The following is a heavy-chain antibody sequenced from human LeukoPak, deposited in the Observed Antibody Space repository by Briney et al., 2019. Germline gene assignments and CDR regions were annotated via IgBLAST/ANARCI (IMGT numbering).Heavy chain of an antibody. Sequence: SVKVSCRASGGTFSSYAISWVRQAPGQGLEWMGGITPIFGTANYAQKFQGRVTITTDESTSTAYMELSSLRSEDTAVYYCARFGYYDSSGYFDYWGQGTLVTVSS. V-gene: IGHV1-69*05. CDR3: ARFGYYDSSGYFDY. CDR1: GGTFSSYA. J-gene: IGHJ4*02. CDR2: ITPIFGTA. D-gene: IGHD3-22*01.